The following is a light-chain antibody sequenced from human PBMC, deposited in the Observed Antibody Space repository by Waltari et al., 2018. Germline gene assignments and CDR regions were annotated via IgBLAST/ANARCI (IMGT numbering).Light chain of an antibody. J-gene: IGKJ3*01. Sequence: IVMTQSPLYLSITPGQSASISCNSSQSLLHTDGKTYLSWYFQKSGQSPHLLIHETSTRMSGVSDRFSGSGSGTQFTLTISRVEPEDVGVFYCMQSFLIPLTFGPGTKVDIK. CDR1: QSLLHTDGKTY. CDR3: MQSFLIPLT. V-gene: IGKV2-29*02. CDR2: ETS.